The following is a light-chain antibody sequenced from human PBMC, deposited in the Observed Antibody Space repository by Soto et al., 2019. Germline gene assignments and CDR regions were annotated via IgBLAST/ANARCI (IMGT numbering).Light chain of an antibody. Sequence: QSALTQPASVSGSPGQSITISCTGTGSDVGGYEYVSWYQQHPGKVPKLMIYEVSDRPPGVSTRFSGSKSGNTASLTISGLQAEDEADYYCASYTSTYTYVFGSGTKVTVL. J-gene: IGLJ1*01. CDR1: GSDVGGYEY. CDR2: EVS. V-gene: IGLV2-14*01. CDR3: ASYTSTYTYV.